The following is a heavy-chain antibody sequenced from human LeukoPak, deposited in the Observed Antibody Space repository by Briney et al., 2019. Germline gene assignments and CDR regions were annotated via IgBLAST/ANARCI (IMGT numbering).Heavy chain of an antibody. CDR1: GFTFSSYA. CDR2: IGGSGGSR. J-gene: IGHJ4*02. D-gene: IGHD3-10*01. V-gene: IGHV3-23*01. Sequence: QTGGSLRLSCAASGFTFSSYAMSWVRQAAGKGLEWVSVIGGSGGSRYYADSVKGRFTISRDNSKNTLYLQMNSLRAEDTAVYYCARPQTYYFGSGSYYDYWGQGTLVTVSS. CDR3: ARPQTYYFGSGSYYDY.